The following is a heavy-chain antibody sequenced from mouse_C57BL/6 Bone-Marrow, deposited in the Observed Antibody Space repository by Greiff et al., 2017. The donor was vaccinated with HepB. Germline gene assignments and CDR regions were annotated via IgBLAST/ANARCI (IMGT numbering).Heavy chain of an antibody. J-gene: IGHJ3*01. CDR1: GYTFTSYW. CDR2: IHPNSGST. V-gene: IGHV1-64*01. Sequence: QVQLQQPGAELVKPGASVKLSCKASGYTFTSYWMHWVKQRPGQGLEWIGMIHPNSGSTNYNEKFKSKTKLTVDKSSSTAYMQFSSLTSEDSAVYDWARGGSYSHYPFAYWGQGTLVTVSA. CDR3: ARGGSYSHYPFAY. D-gene: IGHD2-5*01.